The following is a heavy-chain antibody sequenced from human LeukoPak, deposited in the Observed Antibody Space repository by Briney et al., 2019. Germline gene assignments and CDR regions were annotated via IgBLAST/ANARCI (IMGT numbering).Heavy chain of an antibody. CDR1: GYTFTCYY. D-gene: IGHD3-3*01. Sequence: GASVKVSCKASGYTFTCYYMHWVRQAPGQGLEWMGIINPSGGSTSYAQKFQGRVTMTRDTSTSTVYMEPSSLRSEDTAVYYCARDLRDFWSGYGWFDPWGQGTLVTGSS. V-gene: IGHV1-46*01. J-gene: IGHJ5*02. CDR2: INPSGGST. CDR3: ARDLRDFWSGYGWFDP.